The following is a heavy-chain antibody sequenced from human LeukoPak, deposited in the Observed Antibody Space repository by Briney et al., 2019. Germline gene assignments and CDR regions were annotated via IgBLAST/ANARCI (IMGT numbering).Heavy chain of an antibody. CDR2: IKSKTDGGTT. J-gene: IGHJ4*02. CDR3: TTFQSRFGELLPPFDY. D-gene: IGHD3-10*01. Sequence: GGSLRLSCAASGFTFSNAWMSWVRQAPGKGLEWVGRIKSKTDGGTTDYAAPVKGRFTISRDGSKNTLYLQMNSLKTEDTAVYYCTTFQSRFGELLPPFDYWGQGTLVTVSS. V-gene: IGHV3-15*01. CDR1: GFTFSNAW.